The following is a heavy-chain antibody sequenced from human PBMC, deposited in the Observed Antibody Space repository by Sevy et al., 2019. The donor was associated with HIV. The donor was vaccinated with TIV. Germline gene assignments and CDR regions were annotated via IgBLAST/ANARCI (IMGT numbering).Heavy chain of an antibody. D-gene: IGHD6-19*01. V-gene: IGHV3-7*01. Sequence: GGSLRLSCAASGFTFTNFWMRWVRQAPGKGLEWVANVNNDGSGQKYADSVKGRFIISRDNAKNSLYLQMNSLRTEDTAVYYCARNSGNWGQGTLVTVSS. CDR3: ARNSGN. CDR2: VNNDGSGQ. CDR1: GFTFTNFW. J-gene: IGHJ4*02.